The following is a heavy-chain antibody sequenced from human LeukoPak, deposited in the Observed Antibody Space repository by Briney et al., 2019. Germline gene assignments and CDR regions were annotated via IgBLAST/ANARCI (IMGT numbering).Heavy chain of an antibody. CDR2: ISSSGSII. D-gene: IGHD6-19*01. CDR1: GFTFSDYY. Sequence: GGSLRLSCAASGFTFSDYYMSWIRQAPGKGLEWVSYISSSGSIIYYADSVKGRFTISRDNAKNTLYLQMNSLRAEDTAVYYCAKVYSAGWYPGYFDYWGQGTLVTVSS. J-gene: IGHJ4*02. CDR3: AKVYSAGWYPGYFDY. V-gene: IGHV3-11*01.